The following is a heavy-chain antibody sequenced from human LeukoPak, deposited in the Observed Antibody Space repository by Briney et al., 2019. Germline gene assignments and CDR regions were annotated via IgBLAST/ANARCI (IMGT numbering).Heavy chain of an antibody. V-gene: IGHV4-34*01. J-gene: IGHJ4*02. D-gene: IGHD3-9*01. CDR3: ASRRYRFRYFDWLFPLDY. CDR1: GGSFSGYY. Sequence: PSETLSLTCAVYGGSFSGYYWSWIRQPPGKGLEWIGEINHSGSTNYNPSLKSRVTISVDTSKNQFSLKLSSVTAADTAVYYCASRRYRFRYFDWLFPLDYWGQGTLVTVSS. CDR2: INHSGST.